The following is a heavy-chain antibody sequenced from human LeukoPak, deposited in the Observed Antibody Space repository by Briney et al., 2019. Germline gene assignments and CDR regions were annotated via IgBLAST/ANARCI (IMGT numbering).Heavy chain of an antibody. Sequence: ASVQVSCKAFGHTFNGYYMHWVRQAPGRGLEWMGWINPDSGDTNYAQKFQGRVTMTRDTSISTAYLELSWLRSDDTAVYYCARTKREGKYSSAWSYRCRPDYYYYYGMDVWGQGTTVTVSS. V-gene: IGHV1-2*02. D-gene: IGHD6-19*01. CDR1: GHTFNGYY. CDR3: ARTKREGKYSSAWSYRCRPDYYYYYGMDV. J-gene: IGHJ6*02. CDR2: INPDSGDT.